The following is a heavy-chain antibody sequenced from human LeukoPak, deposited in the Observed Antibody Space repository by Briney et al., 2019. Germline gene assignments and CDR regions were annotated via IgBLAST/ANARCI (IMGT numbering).Heavy chain of an antibody. CDR2: IIPIFGTA. CDR1: GGTFSSYA. D-gene: IGHD6-13*01. CDR3: ETHKSSSWRNNWFDL. Sequence: SVKVSCKASGGTFSSYAISWVRQAPGQGLEWMGRIIPIFGTAKYAQKFQGRVTIITDESTSTAYMELSSLRSEDTAVYYCETHKSSSWRNNWFDLWGQGSLVTVSS. V-gene: IGHV1-69*05. J-gene: IGHJ5*02.